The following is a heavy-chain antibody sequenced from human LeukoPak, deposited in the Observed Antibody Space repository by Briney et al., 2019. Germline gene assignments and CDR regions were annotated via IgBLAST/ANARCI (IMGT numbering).Heavy chain of an antibody. CDR2: ISGSGVST. V-gene: IGHV3-23*01. Sequence: PGGSLRLSCVASGFTFSNYAMSWVRQAPGQGLEWFSAISGSGVSTYHADYVEGRFTISRDNSRNTLFLQMNSLRAEDTAVYYCSPGFAFDVWGQGTMVTVSS. J-gene: IGHJ3*01. CDR1: GFTFSNYA. D-gene: IGHD2-15*01. CDR3: SPGFAFDV.